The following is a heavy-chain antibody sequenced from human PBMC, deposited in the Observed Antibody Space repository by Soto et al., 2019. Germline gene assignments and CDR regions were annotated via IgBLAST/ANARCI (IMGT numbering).Heavy chain of an antibody. J-gene: IGHJ5*02. V-gene: IGHV4-34*01. CDR2: IDHSGYT. CDR3: ARVRDWFDP. Sequence: AETLSLTCAVYVGSFSGYYWTWIRQPPGKGLEWIGEIDHSGYTNYNPSLKSRVTISVDTSKNQFSLRLTSVTAADTAVYYCARVRDWFDPWGQGTMVTVSS. CDR1: VGSFSGYY.